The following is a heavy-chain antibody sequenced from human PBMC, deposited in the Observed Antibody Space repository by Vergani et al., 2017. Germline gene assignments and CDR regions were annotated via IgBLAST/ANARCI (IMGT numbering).Heavy chain of an antibody. J-gene: IGHJ6*03. CDR3: ARGDYGDSFWYYYYYMDV. CDR1: GYTFTSYY. V-gene: IGHV1-8*02. CDR2: MNPNSGNT. D-gene: IGHD4-17*01. Sequence: QVQLVQSGAEVKKPGASVKVSCKASGYTFTSYYMHWVRQAPGQGLEWMGWMNPNSGNTGYAQKFQGRVTMTRNTSISTAYMELSSLRSEDTAVYYCARGDYGDSFWYYYYYMDVWGKGTTVTVSS.